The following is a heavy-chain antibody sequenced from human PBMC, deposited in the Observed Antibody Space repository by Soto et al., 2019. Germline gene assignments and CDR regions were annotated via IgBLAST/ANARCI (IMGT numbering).Heavy chain of an antibody. V-gene: IGHV2-26*02. J-gene: IGHJ4*02. CDR2: IFSDDEK. D-gene: IGHD2-15*01. Sequence: SGPPLANPQGPPRLPCTVSGFSLNNPKVGGTWPRQPPGKALEWLAHIFSDDEKSYSPSLKRRLTISKDTSKSQVVLTMTDMDPVDTATYYCARVFTGLDSWGQGALVTVSS. CDR3: ARVFTGLDS. CDR1: GFSLNNPKVG.